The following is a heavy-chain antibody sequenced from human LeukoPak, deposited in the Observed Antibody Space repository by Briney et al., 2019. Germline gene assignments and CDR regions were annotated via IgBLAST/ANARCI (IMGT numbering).Heavy chain of an antibody. D-gene: IGHD5-18*01. CDR2: IYYSGST. J-gene: IGHJ6*02. CDR3: ARLDTAMARYGMDV. Sequence: PSEILSLTCTVTGGSISSYYRSWIRQPPGKGLEWIEYIYYSGSTNYNPSLKSRVTISVDTSKNQFSLKLSSVTAADTAVYYCARLDTAMARYGMDVWGQGTTVTVSS. V-gene: IGHV4-59*01. CDR1: GGSISSYY.